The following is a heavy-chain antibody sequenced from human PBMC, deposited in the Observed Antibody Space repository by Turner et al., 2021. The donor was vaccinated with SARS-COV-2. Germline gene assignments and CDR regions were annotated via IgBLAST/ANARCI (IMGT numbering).Heavy chain of an antibody. V-gene: IGHV3-48*03. J-gene: IGHJ2*01. CDR2: ISSSDSTI. D-gene: IGHD3-22*01. CDR1: GFTFSSYE. Sequence: EVQLVESGGDLVQPGGSLRLSCAASGFTFSSYEMNWVRKAPGKGLEWVSYISSSDSTIYYADSVKGRFTIARDNAKNSLYLQMNSLRAEDTAVYYCARDQYYDSRGYYFFRASYFDLWGRGTLVTVSS. CDR3: ARDQYYDSRGYYFFRASYFDL.